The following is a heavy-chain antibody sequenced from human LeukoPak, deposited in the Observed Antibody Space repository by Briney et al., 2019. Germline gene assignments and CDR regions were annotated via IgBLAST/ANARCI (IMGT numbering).Heavy chain of an antibody. CDR3: ARDLYSSGWYYYYGMDV. Sequence: GGSLRLSCAASGFTFSSYAMHWVRQAPGKGLKWVAVISYDGSNKYYADSVKGRFTISRDNSKNTLYLQMNSLRAEDTAVYYCARDLYSSGWYYYYGMDVWGQGTTVTVSS. D-gene: IGHD6-19*01. J-gene: IGHJ6*02. CDR2: ISYDGSNK. V-gene: IGHV3-30-3*01. CDR1: GFTFSSYA.